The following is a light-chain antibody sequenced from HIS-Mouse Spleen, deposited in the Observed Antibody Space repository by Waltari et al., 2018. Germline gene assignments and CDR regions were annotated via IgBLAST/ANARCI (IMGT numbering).Light chain of an antibody. J-gene: IGLJ2*01. CDR1: SSNIGAGYD. V-gene: IGLV1-40*01. CDR3: QSYDSSLSGSV. Sequence: SVLTQPPSVSGAPGQRVTISCTGSSSNIGAGYDVHWYQQLPGKAPKLLIYGNSNRPSGFPDRFSGSKSGPSASLAITGLQAEDEADYYCQSYDSSLSGSVFGGGTKLTVL. CDR2: GNS.